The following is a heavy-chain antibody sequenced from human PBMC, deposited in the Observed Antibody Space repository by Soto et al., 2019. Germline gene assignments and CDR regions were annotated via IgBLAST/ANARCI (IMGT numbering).Heavy chain of an antibody. V-gene: IGHV1-3*05. J-gene: IGHJ4*02. CDR2: INAGNGNT. CDR1: GYTFVTYA. D-gene: IGHD5-18*01. Sequence: QVQLVQSGAEEKKPGASVKVSCKASGYTFVTYAMHWVRQAPGQRLEWMGWINAGNGNTKYSQKFQGRVTITRDTSASTADMELSSRRSEDTAVYYCARPGGCSYCYDYWGQGTLVTVSS. CDR3: ARPGGCSYCYDY.